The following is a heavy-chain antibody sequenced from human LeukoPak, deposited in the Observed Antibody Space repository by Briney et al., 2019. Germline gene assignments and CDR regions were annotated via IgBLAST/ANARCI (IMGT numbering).Heavy chain of an antibody. CDR1: GGSISSYY. Sequence: SETLSLTCTVSGGSISSYYWSWIRQPPGKGLEWIGYIYYSGSTNFNPSLKSRVTISVDTSKNQFSLKLSSVTAADTAVYYCARGTNWNVVPAFDIWGQGTMVTVSS. CDR3: ARGTNWNVVPAFDI. V-gene: IGHV4-59*01. D-gene: IGHD1-1*01. J-gene: IGHJ3*02. CDR2: IYYSGST.